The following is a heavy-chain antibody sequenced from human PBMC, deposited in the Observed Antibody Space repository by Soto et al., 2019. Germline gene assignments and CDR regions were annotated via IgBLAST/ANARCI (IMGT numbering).Heavy chain of an antibody. CDR2: SYPGGTT. V-gene: IGHV3-53*01. J-gene: IGHJ4*02. CDR3: HGYGY. Sequence: EVQLVESGGGLIQPGGSLRLSCLVSGFSVSSSNYMSWVRQAPGKGLEWGSVSYPGGTTYYADSVKGRFTISRDNSKNPLYLQMNSLRAEDTAVYYCHGYGYWGQVTLVTVSS. CDR1: GFSVSSSNY. D-gene: IGHD5-12*01.